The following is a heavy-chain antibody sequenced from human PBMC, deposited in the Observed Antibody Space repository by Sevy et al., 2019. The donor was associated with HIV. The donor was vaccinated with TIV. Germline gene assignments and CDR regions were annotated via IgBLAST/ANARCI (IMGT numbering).Heavy chain of an antibody. CDR2: LIGGGRRR. Sequence: GGSLRLSCAASGFPFSSYAMSWVRQAPGRGLEWVSTLIGGGRRRYYADSVTGRFIISRDNSRNTLYLQMNSLRAEDTAIYYCAKRRVRAGLSGGGANYGMDVCGRGTTVTVSS. CDR1: GFPFSSYA. CDR3: AKRRVRAGLSGGGANYGMDV. D-gene: IGHD2-8*02. J-gene: IGHJ6*02. V-gene: IGHV3-23*01.